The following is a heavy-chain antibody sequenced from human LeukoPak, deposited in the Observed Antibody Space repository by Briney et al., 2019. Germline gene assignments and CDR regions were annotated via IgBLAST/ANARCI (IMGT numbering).Heavy chain of an antibody. Sequence: PSETLSLTCTVSGGSISSYYWSWIRQPPGKGLEWIGYIYYSGSTNYNPSLKSRVTISVDTSKNQFSLKLSSVTAADTAVYYCARDGVAGTDWGQGTLVTVSS. V-gene: IGHV4-59*01. CDR3: ARDGVAGTD. J-gene: IGHJ4*02. CDR2: IYYSGST. CDR1: GGSISSYY. D-gene: IGHD6-19*01.